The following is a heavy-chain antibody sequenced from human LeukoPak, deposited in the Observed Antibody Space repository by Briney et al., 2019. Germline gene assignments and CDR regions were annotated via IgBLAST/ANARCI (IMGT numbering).Heavy chain of an antibody. CDR3: GRYLDVSVGGNDY. CDR2: VGTTGTLT. CDR1: GFTFSRYA. V-gene: IGHV3-23*01. D-gene: IGHD1-26*01. Sequence: GSLRLSCAASGFTFSRYAMSWVRQAPGKGLEWVSVVGTTGTLTFYADFVKGRFTISRDNSKNTVYLQMNSLSVDDTAVYYCGRYLDVSVGGNDYWGQGTLVTVSS. J-gene: IGHJ4*02.